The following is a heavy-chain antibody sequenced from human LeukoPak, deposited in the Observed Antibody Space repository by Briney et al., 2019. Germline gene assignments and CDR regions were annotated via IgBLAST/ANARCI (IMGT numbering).Heavy chain of an antibody. D-gene: IGHD2-21*02. V-gene: IGHV4-59*01. CDR1: GGSISGYY. Sequence: SETLSLTCTVSGGSISGYYWSWIRQPPGKGLGWIAYIYYSGSTNYNPSLKSRVTISVDTSKKQFSLKLSSVTAADTAVYYCARVAYCGSDCYSFDYWGQGTLVTVSS. CDR2: IYYSGST. J-gene: IGHJ4*02. CDR3: ARVAYCGSDCYSFDY.